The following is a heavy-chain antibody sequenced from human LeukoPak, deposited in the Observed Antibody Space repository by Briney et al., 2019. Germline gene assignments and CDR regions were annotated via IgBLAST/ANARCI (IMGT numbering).Heavy chain of an antibody. J-gene: IGHJ6*02. V-gene: IGHV1-2*02. CDR2: INPNSGGT. D-gene: IGHD3-10*01. CDR3: ARDFAVGYYGSGSYSPLWLGYGMDV. Sequence: ASVKVSRKASGYTFTGYYMHWVRQAPGQGLEWMGWINPNSGGTNYAQKFQGRVTMTRDTSISTAYMELSRLGSDDTAVYYCARDFAVGYYGSGSYSPLWLGYGMDVWGQGTTVTVSS. CDR1: GYTFTGYY.